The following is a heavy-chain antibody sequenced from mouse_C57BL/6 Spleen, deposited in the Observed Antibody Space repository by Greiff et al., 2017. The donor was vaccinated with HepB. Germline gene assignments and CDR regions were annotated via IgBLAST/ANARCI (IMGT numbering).Heavy chain of an antibody. CDR2: IDPETGGT. V-gene: IGHV1-15*01. CDR3: TRGGNHYAMDY. J-gene: IGHJ4*01. CDR1: GYTFTDYE. Sequence: QVQLQQSGAELVRPGASVTLSCKASGYTFTDYEMHWVKQTPVHGLEWIGAIDPETGGTAYNQKFKGKAILTADKSSSTASMELRSLTSEDSAVYYCTRGGNHYAMDYWGQGTSVTVSS. D-gene: IGHD1-1*02.